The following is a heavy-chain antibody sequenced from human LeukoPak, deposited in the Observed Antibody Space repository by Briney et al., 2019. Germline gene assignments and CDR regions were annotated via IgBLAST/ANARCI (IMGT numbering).Heavy chain of an antibody. D-gene: IGHD3-22*01. CDR2: ISSGGST. V-gene: IGHV3-53*05. J-gene: IGHJ3*02. CDR1: GFSVSCHY. Sequence: GGSLRLSCAASGFSVSCHYMSWVRQAPGKGLEWVSVISSGGSTYHADSVKGRFTLSRGNSKNTLYLQMSSLRVEDTAVYFCARGGDSSGSRRTAVDIWGQGTMVTVSS. CDR3: ARGGDSSGSRRTAVDI.